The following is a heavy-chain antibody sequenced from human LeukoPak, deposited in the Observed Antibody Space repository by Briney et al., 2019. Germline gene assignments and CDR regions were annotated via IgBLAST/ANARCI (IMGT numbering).Heavy chain of an antibody. CDR3: ARDEGSGYRFDY. CDR2: ISGSGGST. V-gene: IGHV3-23*01. J-gene: IGHJ4*02. CDR1: GFTFSSYG. D-gene: IGHD3-22*01. Sequence: HAGGTLRLSCAASGFTFSSYGMSWVRQAPGKGLEWVSAISGSGGSTYYADSVKGRFTISRDNSKNTLYLQMNSLRAEDTAVYYCARDEGSGYRFDYWGQGTLVTVSS.